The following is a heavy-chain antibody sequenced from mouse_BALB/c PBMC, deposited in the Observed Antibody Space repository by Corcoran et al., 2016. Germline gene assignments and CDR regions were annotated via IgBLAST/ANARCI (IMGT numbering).Heavy chain of an antibody. J-gene: IGHJ4*01. CDR2: ILPGSGST. CDR1: GYTFSSYW. CDR3: ARRRAYYRSAMDY. Sequence: QVXLQQSGAELMKPGASVKISCKATGYTFSSYWIEWVKQRPGHGLEWIGEILPGSGSTNYNEKFKGKATFTADTSSNTAYMQLSILTSEDSAVYYCARRRAYYRSAMDYWGQGTSVTVSS. V-gene: IGHV1-9*01. D-gene: IGHD2-14*01.